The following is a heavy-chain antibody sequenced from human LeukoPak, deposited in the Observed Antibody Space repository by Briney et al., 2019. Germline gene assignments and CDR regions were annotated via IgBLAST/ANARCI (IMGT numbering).Heavy chain of an antibody. CDR3: ARARYNWNDGRANAFDI. J-gene: IGHJ3*02. CDR1: GGSFSGYY. CDR2: IYYSGST. Sequence: NTSETLSLTCAVYGGSFSGYYWTWIRQPPGKGLEWIGYIYYSGSTNYNPSLKSRVTISVDTSKNQFSLKLSSVTAADTAVYYCARARYNWNDGRANAFDIWGQGTMVTVSS. D-gene: IGHD1-1*01. V-gene: IGHV4-59*01.